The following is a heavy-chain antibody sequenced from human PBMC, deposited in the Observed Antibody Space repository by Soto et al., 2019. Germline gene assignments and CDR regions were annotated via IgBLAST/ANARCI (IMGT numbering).Heavy chain of an antibody. J-gene: IGHJ6*02. D-gene: IGHD3-10*01. V-gene: IGHV1-18*01. Sequence: QVQLVQSGPEVKKPGASVKVSCKASGYSFTRHGVSWVQQAPGEGLEWMGWISVKKGDTNYAQKFQGRLTLTTDTSTATAYMELRSLGSDDTAVYYCARDAAYNGSGGGLYGMDVWGQGTTVTASS. CDR1: GYSFTRHG. CDR2: ISVKKGDT. CDR3: ARDAAYNGSGGGLYGMDV.